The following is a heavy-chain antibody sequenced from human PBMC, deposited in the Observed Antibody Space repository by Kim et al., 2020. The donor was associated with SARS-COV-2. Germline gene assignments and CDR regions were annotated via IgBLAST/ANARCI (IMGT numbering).Heavy chain of an antibody. J-gene: IGHJ5*02. Sequence: YSPSFQGQVTISADKSISTAYLQWSSLKASDTAMYYCARLVHDYEHWFDPWGQGTLVTVSS. D-gene: IGHD4-17*01. CDR3: ARLVHDYEHWFDP. V-gene: IGHV5-51*01.